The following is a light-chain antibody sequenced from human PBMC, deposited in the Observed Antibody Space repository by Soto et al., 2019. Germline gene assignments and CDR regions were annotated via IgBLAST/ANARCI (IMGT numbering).Light chain of an antibody. V-gene: IGKV3-20*01. J-gene: IGKJ1*01. Sequence: EIVLTQSPGTLSLSPGERATLSCRASQSVSNNYLAWYQQKPGQAPRRLIFGVSGRATGIPDRFSGSGSGTDFTHTISRREPEDYAVYYCQQYGTSPTFGQRTKVEIK. CDR3: QQYGTSPT. CDR1: QSVSNNY. CDR2: GVS.